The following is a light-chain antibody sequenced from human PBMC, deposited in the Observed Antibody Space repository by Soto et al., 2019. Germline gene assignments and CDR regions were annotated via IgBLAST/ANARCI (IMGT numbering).Light chain of an antibody. V-gene: IGKV1-9*01. Sequence: IQLTPSPSSLSASVGDRVSITCRASQGVSSFLGWYQQKPGQAPNLLIYAASTLQSGVPSRFSGSGSGTDFTLTISSLQSEDFATYYCQQLNSYPITFGQGTRLENK. CDR1: QGVSSF. CDR2: AAS. J-gene: IGKJ5*01. CDR3: QQLNSYPIT.